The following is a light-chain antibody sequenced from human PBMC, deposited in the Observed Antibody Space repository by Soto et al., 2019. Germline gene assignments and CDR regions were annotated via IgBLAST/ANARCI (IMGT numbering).Light chain of an antibody. Sequence: QSVLTQPPSVSGAPGQRVTISCTGRSYNIGAGYDVHWYQQLPGTAPKLLIYANSNRPSGVPDRFSGSKSGTSASLAITGLQAEDEADYYCQSYDSSPNYVFGTGTKVTVL. J-gene: IGLJ1*01. CDR2: ANS. CDR3: QSYDSSPNYV. CDR1: SYNIGAGYD. V-gene: IGLV1-40*01.